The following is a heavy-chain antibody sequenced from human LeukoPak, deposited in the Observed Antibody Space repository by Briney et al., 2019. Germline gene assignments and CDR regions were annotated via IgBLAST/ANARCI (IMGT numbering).Heavy chain of an antibody. Sequence: GGSLRLSCVASGFTLRSYVMNWVRQTPGKGLEWVSSISGSGDSTFYADSVKGRFTISRDNAKNSLYLQMNSLRAEDTAVYYCARVVGATHLDYWGQGTLVTVSS. V-gene: IGHV3-23*01. D-gene: IGHD1-26*01. J-gene: IGHJ4*02. CDR2: ISGSGDST. CDR1: GFTLRSYV. CDR3: ARVVGATHLDY.